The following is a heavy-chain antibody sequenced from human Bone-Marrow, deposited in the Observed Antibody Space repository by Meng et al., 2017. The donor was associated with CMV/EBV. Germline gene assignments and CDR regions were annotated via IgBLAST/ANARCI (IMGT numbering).Heavy chain of an antibody. D-gene: IGHD3-22*01. CDR1: GFTFSDYY. J-gene: IGHJ4*02. CDR2: ISSSGSTI. CDR3: ARAQLGRYYDSSGYWFDY. Sequence: GESLKISCAASGFTFSDYYMSWIRQAPGKGLEWVSYISSSGSTIYYADSVKGRFTISRDNAKNSLYLQMNSLRAEDTAVYYCARAQLGRYYDSSGYWFDYWGQGNLVTVSS. V-gene: IGHV3-11*04.